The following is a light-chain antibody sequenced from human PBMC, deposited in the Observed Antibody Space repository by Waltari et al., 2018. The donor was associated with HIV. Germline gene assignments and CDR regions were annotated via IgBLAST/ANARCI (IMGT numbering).Light chain of an antibody. CDR3: SSYAPAFSLM. J-gene: IGLJ3*02. CDR1: ISDLGGLTL. Sequence: QPALTQPASVSGSPGQSITISCTGPISDLGGLTLFSWFQQHPGRAPKLLISEVTYRPSGVSDRFSASKSGNTASLTISGLQAEDEADYYCSSYAPAFSLMFGGGTKVTVL. CDR2: EVT. V-gene: IGLV2-14*01.